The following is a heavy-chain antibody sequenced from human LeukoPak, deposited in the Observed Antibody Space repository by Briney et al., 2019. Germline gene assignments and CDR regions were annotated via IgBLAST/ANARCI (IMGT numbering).Heavy chain of an antibody. Sequence: SGPTLVEPTQTLMLTCTFSGFSLTTDEVGVGWIRQPPGKALEWLAHHYWNDNKFYSPSLQSRLTITKDTSKSQVSLTMTNVDPVDTATYYCAYQVYSSGWHPFAYWGQGILVTVAS. CDR1: GFSLTTDEVG. J-gene: IGHJ4*02. CDR3: AYQVYSSGWHPFAY. D-gene: IGHD6-25*01. CDR2: HYWNDNK. V-gene: IGHV2-5*01.